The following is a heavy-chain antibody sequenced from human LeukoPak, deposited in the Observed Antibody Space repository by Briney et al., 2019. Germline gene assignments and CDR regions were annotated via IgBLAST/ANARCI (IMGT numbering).Heavy chain of an antibody. CDR2: ISSSSSSYI. CDR1: GFTFSSYS. Sequence: GGSLRLSCAASGFTFSSYSMNWVRQAPGKGLEWVSSISSSSSSYIYYADSVKGRFTISRDNAKNSLYLQMNSLRAEDTAVYYCARVGRPHRIYAFDIWGQGTMVTVSS. V-gene: IGHV3-21*01. D-gene: IGHD1-26*01. J-gene: IGHJ3*02. CDR3: ARVGRPHRIYAFDI.